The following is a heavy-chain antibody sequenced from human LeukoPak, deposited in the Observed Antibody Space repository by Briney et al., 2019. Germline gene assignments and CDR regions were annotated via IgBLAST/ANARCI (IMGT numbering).Heavy chain of an antibody. CDR2: IISSGAST. CDR1: GFTFSSYG. Sequence: GGSLRLSCAASGFTFSSYGMNWVRQAPGKGLEWVSGIISSGASTYYANSVKGRFTISRDNSKNTLFLQMTSLRAEDTAVYYCAKDDCSGGSCYYYYGMDVWGQGTTVTVSS. V-gene: IGHV3-23*01. CDR3: AKDDCSGGSCYYYYGMDV. J-gene: IGHJ6*02. D-gene: IGHD2-15*01.